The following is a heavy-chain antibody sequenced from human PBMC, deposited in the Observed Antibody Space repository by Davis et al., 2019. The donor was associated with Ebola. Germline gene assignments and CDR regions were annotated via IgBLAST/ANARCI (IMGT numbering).Heavy chain of an antibody. CDR3: ARDQRTYYYDSCFDY. CDR2: IYYSGST. V-gene: IGHV4-59*12. J-gene: IGHJ4*02. D-gene: IGHD3-22*01. CDR1: GGSISSYY. Sequence: SETLSLTCTVSGGSISSYYWSWIRQPPGKGLEWIGSIYYSGSTYYNPSLKSRVTISVDTSKNQFSLKLSSVTAADTAVYYCARDQRTYYYDSCFDYWGQGTLVTVSS.